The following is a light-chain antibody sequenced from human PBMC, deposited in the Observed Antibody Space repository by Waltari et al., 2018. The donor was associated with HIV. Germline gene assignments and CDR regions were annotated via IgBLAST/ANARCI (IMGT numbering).Light chain of an antibody. J-gene: IGLJ2*01. CDR3: AAWDDNVNGL. Sequence: QSVLTQPPSASGTLGQRVTISCSGRRSNIGSNSVNWYQQLPGTAPKRLISDDNRRPSGVPDRFSGSKSGTSASLAISGLQSEDEADYYCAAWDDNVNGLFGGGTKLTVL. CDR1: RSNIGSNS. V-gene: IGLV1-44*01. CDR2: DDN.